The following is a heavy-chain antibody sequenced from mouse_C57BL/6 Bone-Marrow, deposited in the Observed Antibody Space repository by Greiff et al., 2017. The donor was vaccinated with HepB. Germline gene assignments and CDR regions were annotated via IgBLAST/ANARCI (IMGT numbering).Heavy chain of an antibody. CDR3: ARGVLRPTSY. D-gene: IGHD1-2*01. CDR1: GYTFTSYW. V-gene: IGHV1-52*01. J-gene: IGHJ3*01. CDR2: IDPSDSET. Sequence: VQLQQPGAELVRPGSSVKLSCKASGYTFTSYWMHWVKQRPIQGLEWIGNIDPSDSETPYNQKFKDKATLTVDKSSSTAYMQRSSLTSEDSAVYYCARGVLRPTSYWGQGTLVTVSA.